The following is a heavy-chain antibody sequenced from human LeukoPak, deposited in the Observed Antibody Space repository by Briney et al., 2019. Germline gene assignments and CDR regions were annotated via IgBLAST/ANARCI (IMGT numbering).Heavy chain of an antibody. J-gene: IGHJ4*02. Sequence: GGSLRLSCAASGFSFSSYAMSWVRLAPGKGLECVSSISGRAANTYYADSVKGRFTISRDNSKNTLFLQMNSLRAEDTALYYCAKGVRDYGDYVDYWGQGTLVTVSS. CDR1: GFSFSSYA. V-gene: IGHV3-23*01. CDR2: ISGRAANT. CDR3: AKGVRDYGDYVDY. D-gene: IGHD4-17*01.